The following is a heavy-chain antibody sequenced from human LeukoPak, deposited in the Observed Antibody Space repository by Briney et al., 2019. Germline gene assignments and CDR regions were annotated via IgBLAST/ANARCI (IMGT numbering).Heavy chain of an antibody. CDR3: ARINTIMATFDY. J-gene: IGHJ4*02. Sequence: SETLSLTCTVSLYFINSNYYWGWIRQPPGKGLEWIPTISHSGSTYYNPSLKSRVTISVETSKSQFSLKLSSVTAADTAVYYCARINTIMATFDYWGQGTLVTVSS. CDR2: ISHSGST. D-gene: IGHD5-24*01. V-gene: IGHV4-38-2*02. CDR1: LYFINSNYY.